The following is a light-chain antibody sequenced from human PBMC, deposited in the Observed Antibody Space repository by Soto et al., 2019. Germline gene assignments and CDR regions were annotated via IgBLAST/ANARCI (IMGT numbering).Light chain of an antibody. CDR3: MQALQTPFT. Sequence: DLVMTQSPLSLPVTPGEPASISCRSSQSLLHSNGYNYLDWYLQKPGQSPQLLIYLGSNRASGVSVRFSGSGSGTDFTLKISRVEADDVGVYYCMQALQTPFTFGPGTKVDIK. J-gene: IGKJ3*01. CDR1: QSLLHSNGYNY. V-gene: IGKV2-28*01. CDR2: LGS.